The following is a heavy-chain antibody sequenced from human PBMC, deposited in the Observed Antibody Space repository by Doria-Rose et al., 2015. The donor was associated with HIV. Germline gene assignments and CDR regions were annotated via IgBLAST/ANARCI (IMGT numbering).Heavy chain of an antibody. CDR1: GGSFSNYY. J-gene: IGHJ5*02. V-gene: IGHV4-34*01. CDR2: INHSGGT. CDR3: ARSFTMVQGVTNWFDP. D-gene: IGHD3-10*01. Sequence: VQLPQWGAGLLKPSETLSLNCAVYGGSFSNYYWTWIRQPPGKGLEWIGEINHSGGTNYNPSLKSRVTISVDTSKDQFSLKLSSVTAADMAAYYCARSFTMVQGVTNWFDPGGQGTLVTVSS.